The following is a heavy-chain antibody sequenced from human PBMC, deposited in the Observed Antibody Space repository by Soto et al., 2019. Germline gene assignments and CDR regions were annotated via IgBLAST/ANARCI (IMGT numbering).Heavy chain of an antibody. Sequence: PGGSLRLSCAASGFTFSSYGMHWVRQAPGKGLEWVAVISYDGSNKYYADSVKGRFTISRDNSKNTLYLQMNSLRAEDTAVYYCAKDKRRVRHCSGGSCYLNTQGVFDYWGQGTLVTVSS. J-gene: IGHJ4*02. CDR2: ISYDGSNK. CDR3: AKDKRRVRHCSGGSCYLNTQGVFDY. CDR1: GFTFSSYG. D-gene: IGHD2-15*01. V-gene: IGHV3-30*18.